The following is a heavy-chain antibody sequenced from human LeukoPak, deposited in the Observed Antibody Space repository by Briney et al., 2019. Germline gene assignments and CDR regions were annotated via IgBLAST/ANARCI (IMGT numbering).Heavy chain of an antibody. CDR1: GFTFSNYG. Sequence: GGSLRLSCAASGFTFSNYGMNWVRQAPGKGLEWVSGISGSGGSTYSADSVKGRFIISRDNSKNMLYLQMNSLRAEDTAVYYCAKCRGCSGGSCYLCAFDIWGQGTMLTVSS. J-gene: IGHJ3*02. CDR3: AKCRGCSGGSCYLCAFDI. D-gene: IGHD2-15*01. V-gene: IGHV3-23*01. CDR2: ISGSGGST.